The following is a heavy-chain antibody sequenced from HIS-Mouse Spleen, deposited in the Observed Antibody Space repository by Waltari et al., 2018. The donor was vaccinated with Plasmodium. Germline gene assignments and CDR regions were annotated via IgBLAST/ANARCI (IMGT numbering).Heavy chain of an antibody. CDR1: GYTFTGYY. Sequence: QVQLVQSGAEVKKPGASVKVSCKASGYTFTGYYMHWVRQAPGQGLEWMGWTNPSRGGTKYAQKFQGRGTITRDTSISTAYMELSRLRSDDTAVYYCAVGRWLQPRDYWGQGTLVTVSS. D-gene: IGHD5-12*01. V-gene: IGHV1-2*02. CDR3: AVGRWLQPRDY. J-gene: IGHJ4*02. CDR2: TNPSRGGT.